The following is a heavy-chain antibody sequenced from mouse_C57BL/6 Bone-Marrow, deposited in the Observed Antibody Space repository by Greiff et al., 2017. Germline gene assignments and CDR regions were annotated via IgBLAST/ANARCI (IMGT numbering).Heavy chain of an antibody. V-gene: IGHV5-9*04. CDR2: ISGGGGNT. Sequence: DVKLVESGGGLVKPGGSLKLSCAASGFTFSSYTMSWVRPTPGKRLQWVAAISGGGGNTYYPDSVKGRFTIARDNEKNILYMQMSSLRSEDTAVYYCSRQVTTVLATKYFDVWGTGTTVTVSS. J-gene: IGHJ1*03. CDR1: GFTFSSYT. D-gene: IGHD1-1*01. CDR3: SRQVTTVLATKYFDV.